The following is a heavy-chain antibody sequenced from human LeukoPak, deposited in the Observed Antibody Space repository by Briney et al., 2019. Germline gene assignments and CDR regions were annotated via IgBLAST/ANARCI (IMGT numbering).Heavy chain of an antibody. D-gene: IGHD6-13*01. CDR2: INPNSGGT. V-gene: IGHV1-2*02. CDR1: GYIFTGYY. CDR3: SRELAATGTFDY. J-gene: IGHJ4*02. Sequence: ASVKLSCGASGYIFTGYYMHGVRQAPGQGLEWMGWINPNSGGTNYAQKFQGRVTITRDTSIRTAYMELSRLRSDDTAVYYCSRELAATGTFDYWGQGTLATVSS.